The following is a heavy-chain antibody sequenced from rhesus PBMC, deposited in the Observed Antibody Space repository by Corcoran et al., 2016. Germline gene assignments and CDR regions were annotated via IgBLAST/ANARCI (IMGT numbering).Heavy chain of an antibody. CDR2: INNGGGST. CDR3: AKWRVGATPYFDY. Sequence: EVQLVESGGGLVQPGGSLRLSCAASGFTFSSYGMSWVRQAPGKGLGWVTYINNGGGSTTHAGYLKGLCNIYRDNSKNTLSLQMNSLRAEDTAVYYCAKWRVGATPYFDYWGQGVLVTVSS. D-gene: IGHD1-44*02. V-gene: IGHV3S5*01. CDR1: GFTFSSYG. J-gene: IGHJ4*01.